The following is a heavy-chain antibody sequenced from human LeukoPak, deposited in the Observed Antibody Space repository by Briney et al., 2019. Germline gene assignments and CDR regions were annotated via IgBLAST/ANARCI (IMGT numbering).Heavy chain of an antibody. CDR1: GFTFSSYA. Sequence: GGSLRLSCAASGFTFSSYAMHWVRQAPGKGLEWVAVISYDGSNKYYADSVKGRFTISRDNSKNTLYLQMNSLRAEDTAVYYCARSGSGIAAAGPHGAFDIWGQGTMVTVSS. CDR2: ISYDGSNK. CDR3: ARSGSGIAAAGPHGAFDI. D-gene: IGHD6-13*01. J-gene: IGHJ3*02. V-gene: IGHV3-30-3*01.